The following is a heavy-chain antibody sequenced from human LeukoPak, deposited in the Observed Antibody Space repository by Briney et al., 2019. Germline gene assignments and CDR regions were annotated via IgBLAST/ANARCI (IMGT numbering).Heavy chain of an antibody. Sequence: SETLSLTCTVSGGSISSYYWSWMRQSPGKGLEWIGYVYYSGSTNYNPALKSRVTISLDTSENQFSLKLSSVTAADTAVYYCAREANSPTARYWYFDLWGRGTQVTVSS. CDR2: VYYSGST. V-gene: IGHV4-59*01. J-gene: IGHJ2*01. CDR3: AREANSPTARYWYFDL. D-gene: IGHD2-21*01. CDR1: GGSISSYY.